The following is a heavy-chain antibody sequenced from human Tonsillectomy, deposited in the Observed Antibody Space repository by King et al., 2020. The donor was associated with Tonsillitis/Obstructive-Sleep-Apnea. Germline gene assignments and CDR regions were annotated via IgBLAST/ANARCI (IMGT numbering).Heavy chain of an antibody. Sequence: VQLVESGGGLIQPGGSLRLSCAASGFTVSSNYMSWVRQAPGKGLEWVSVIYSGGYTYYADSVKGRFTISRDSSKNTLYLQMNSLRAEDTAVYYCARDRKEMAINYYFDYWGQGTLVTVSS. D-gene: IGHD5-24*01. J-gene: IGHJ4*02. V-gene: IGHV3-53*01. CDR2: IYSGGYT. CDR1: GFTVSSNY. CDR3: ARDRKEMAINYYFDY.